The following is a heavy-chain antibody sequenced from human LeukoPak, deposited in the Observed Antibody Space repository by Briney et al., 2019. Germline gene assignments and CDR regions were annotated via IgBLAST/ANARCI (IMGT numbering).Heavy chain of an antibody. D-gene: IGHD3-10*01. CDR2: ISGYNGNT. V-gene: IGHV1-18*04. CDR3: ARDSLYYGSGSYLGFDP. CDR1: GYTFTRYC. Sequence: ASVKVSCKASGYTFTRYCISWVRQAPGQGLEWMGWISGYNGNTNYAEKLQGRVTMTTDTSTSTVYMELRSLRSDDTAVYYCARDSLYYGSGSYLGFDPWGQGTLVTVST. J-gene: IGHJ5*02.